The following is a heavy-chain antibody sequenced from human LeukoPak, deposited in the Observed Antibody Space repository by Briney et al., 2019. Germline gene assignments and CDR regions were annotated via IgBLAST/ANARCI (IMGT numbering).Heavy chain of an antibody. J-gene: IGHJ3*02. CDR2: IKQDGSEK. CDR3: ARGGSGWLEKAFDI. CDR1: GFTFSSYW. D-gene: IGHD6-19*01. Sequence: PGGSLRLSCAASGFTFSSYWMSWVRQAPGKGLEWVANIKQDGSEKYYVDSVKGRFTISRDNAKNSLYLQMNSLRAEDTAVYYCARGGSGWLEKAFDIWGQGTMVTVSS. V-gene: IGHV3-7*01.